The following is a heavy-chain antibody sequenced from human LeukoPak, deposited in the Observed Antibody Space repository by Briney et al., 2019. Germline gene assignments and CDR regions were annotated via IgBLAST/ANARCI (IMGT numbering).Heavy chain of an antibody. D-gene: IGHD2-2*01. Sequence: SVKVSCKASGGTFSSYAISWVRQAPGQGLEWMGGIIPIFGTANYAQKFQGRVTITADKSTSTAYMELSSLRSEDTAVYYCAGRYCSSTSCYPYYYGMDVWGKGITVTVSS. J-gene: IGHJ6*04. CDR2: IIPIFGTA. V-gene: IGHV1-69*06. CDR1: GGTFSSYA. CDR3: AGRYCSSTSCYPYYYGMDV.